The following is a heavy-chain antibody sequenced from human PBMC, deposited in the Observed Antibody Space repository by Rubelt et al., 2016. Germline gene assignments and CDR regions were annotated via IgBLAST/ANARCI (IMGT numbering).Heavy chain of an antibody. CDR2: ISAYNGNT. V-gene: IGHV1-18*01. J-gene: IGHJ6*02. CDR1: GYTFTSYG. CDR3: ARRVQGPIYYYGIDD. Sequence: GYTFTSYGISWVRQAPGQGLEWMGWISAYNGNTNYAQKLQGRVTMTTDTSTSTAYMELRSLRSEDTAVYYCARRVQGPIYYYGIDDWGQGTTVTGSS.